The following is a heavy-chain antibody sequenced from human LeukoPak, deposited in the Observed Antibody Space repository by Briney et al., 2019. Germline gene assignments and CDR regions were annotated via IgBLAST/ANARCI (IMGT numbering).Heavy chain of an antibody. V-gene: IGHV5-51*01. CDR3: ARQGVDTANYYYGMDV. Sequence: GESLKISCKGSGYSFTSYWIGWVRQMPGKGLAWMGIIYPGDSDTRYSPSFQGQVTISADKSISTAYLQWSSLKASDTAMYYCARQGVDTANYYYGMDVWGQGTTVTVSS. J-gene: IGHJ6*02. CDR2: IYPGDSDT. D-gene: IGHD5-18*01. CDR1: GYSFTSYW.